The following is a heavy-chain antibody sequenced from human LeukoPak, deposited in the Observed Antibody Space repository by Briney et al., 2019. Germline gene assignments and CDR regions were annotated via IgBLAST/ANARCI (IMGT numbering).Heavy chain of an antibody. CDR1: GGSISSYY. Sequence: SETLSLTCTVSGGSISSYYWSWIRQPAGKGLEWIGRIYTSGSTNYNPSLKSRVTMSVDTSKNQFSLKLSSVTAADTAVYYCARDYRYSSSWGYYYYYMDVWGKGTTVTVSS. CDR2: IYTSGST. V-gene: IGHV4-4*07. CDR3: ARDYRYSSSWGYYYYYMDV. D-gene: IGHD6-13*01. J-gene: IGHJ6*03.